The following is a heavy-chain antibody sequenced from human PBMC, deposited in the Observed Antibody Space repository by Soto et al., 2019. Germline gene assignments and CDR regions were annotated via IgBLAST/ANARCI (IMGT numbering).Heavy chain of an antibody. CDR1: GDTFNFYS. CDR3: ARDYYDSPNAFDI. D-gene: IGHD3-22*01. Sequence: SVKVSCKASGDTFNFYSINWVRQAPGQGLEWMGRIIPILGIANYAQKFQGRVTITADKSTSTAYMELSSLRSEDTAVYYCARDYYDSPNAFDIWGQGTMVTVS. CDR2: IIPILGIA. V-gene: IGHV1-69*04. J-gene: IGHJ3*02.